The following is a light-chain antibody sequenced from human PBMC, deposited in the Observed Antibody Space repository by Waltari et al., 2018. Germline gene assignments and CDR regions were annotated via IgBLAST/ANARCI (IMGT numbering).Light chain of an antibody. CDR2: DVN. CDR3: SSLTGGSDLAWV. Sequence: QSALXXXXXVSGXXXXPXTTPRTXXSSXXXRYNYVACYQHLPGKVPTLIIYDVNNRPSGISDRFSASKSGYTASLTISGLRTEDEADYYCSSLTGGSDLAWVFGGGTKVTVL. J-gene: IGLJ3*02. CDR1: SSXXXRYNY. V-gene: IGLV2-14*03.